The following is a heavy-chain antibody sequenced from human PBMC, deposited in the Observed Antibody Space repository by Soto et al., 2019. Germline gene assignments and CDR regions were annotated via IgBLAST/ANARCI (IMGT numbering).Heavy chain of an antibody. CDR3: ARGTAYTYYYDSRGGDFDY. J-gene: IGHJ4*02. CDR1: GYTFTSYG. D-gene: IGHD3-22*01. CDR2: ISAYNGNT. V-gene: IGHV1-18*01. Sequence: QVQLVQSGAEVKKPGASVKVSCKASGYTFTSYGISWVRQAPGQGLEWMGWISAYNGNTNYAQKLQGRVTMTTDTTTSTAYMELRSLRSDDTAVYYCARGTAYTYYYDSRGGDFDYWGQGTLVTVSS.